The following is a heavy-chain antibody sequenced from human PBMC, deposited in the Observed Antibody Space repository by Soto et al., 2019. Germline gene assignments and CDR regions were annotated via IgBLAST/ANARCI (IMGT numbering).Heavy chain of an antibody. CDR3: ARDYCTNGVSHQLYYYYYMDV. CDR1: GYTFTSYA. Sequence: QVQLVQSGAEVKKPGASVKVSCKASGYTFTSYAMHWVRQAPGQRLEWMGWINAGNGNTKYSQKFQGRVTITRDTSASTAYMELSSLRSEDTAVYYCARDYCTNGVSHQLYYYYYMDVWGKGTTVTVSS. CDR2: INAGNGNT. V-gene: IGHV1-3*01. J-gene: IGHJ6*03. D-gene: IGHD2-8*01.